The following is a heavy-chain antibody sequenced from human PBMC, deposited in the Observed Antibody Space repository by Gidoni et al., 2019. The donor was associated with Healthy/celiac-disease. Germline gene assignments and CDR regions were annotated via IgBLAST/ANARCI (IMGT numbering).Heavy chain of an antibody. V-gene: IGHV1-69*06. J-gene: IGHJ5*02. CDR3: AREFGGRFGELFDRGWFDP. Sequence: QVQLVQSGAAVQKPGSSVKVSCKASGGTFSSYAISWVRQAPGQGLEWMGGIIPIFGTANYAQKFQGRVTITADKSTSTAYMELSSLRSEDTAVYYCAREFGGRFGELFDRGWFDPWGQGTLVTVSS. D-gene: IGHD3-10*01. CDR2: IIPIFGTA. CDR1: GGTFSSYA.